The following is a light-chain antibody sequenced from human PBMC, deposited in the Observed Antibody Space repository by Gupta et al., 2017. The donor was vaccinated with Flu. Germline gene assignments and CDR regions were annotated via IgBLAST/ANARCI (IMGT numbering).Light chain of an antibody. CDR2: EVN. CDR3: SSYTSRSTFLL. Sequence: SALTQPASVSGSPGQSISISCTGTSSDVGGYNHVSWYQQHPGKAPKLMIYEVNNRPSGVSNRFSGSKSGNTASLTISGLRAEDEADYYCSSYTSRSTFLLFGGGTKLTVL. CDR1: SSDVGGYNH. V-gene: IGLV2-14*01. J-gene: IGLJ2*01.